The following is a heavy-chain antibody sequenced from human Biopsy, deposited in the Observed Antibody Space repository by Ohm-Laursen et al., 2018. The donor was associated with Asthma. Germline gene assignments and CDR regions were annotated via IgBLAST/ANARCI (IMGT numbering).Heavy chain of an antibody. V-gene: IGHV3-30*18. CDR1: GFTFSNFG. D-gene: IGHD1-26*01. CDR3: AKDVFPGWELRRGPDY. CDR2: ISFDGSNK. J-gene: IGHJ4*02. Sequence: SLRLSCAAAGFTFSNFGMHWVRQAPGKGLDWVAVISFDGSNKNYTDSVKGRFTISRDNSRNTLHLQMNSLRAEDTAVYYCAKDVFPGWELRRGPDYWGQGTLVTVSS.